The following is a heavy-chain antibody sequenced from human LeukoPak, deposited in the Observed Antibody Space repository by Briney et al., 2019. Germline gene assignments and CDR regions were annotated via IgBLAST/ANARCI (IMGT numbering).Heavy chain of an antibody. Sequence: PGRSPRLSCAASGFTFDDYAMHWVRQAPGKGLEWVSGISWNSGSIGYADSVKGRFTISRDNAKNSLYLQMNSLRAEDTALYYCAKAHGYSYGYFDYWGQGTLVTVSS. CDR2: ISWNSGSI. D-gene: IGHD5-18*01. J-gene: IGHJ4*02. CDR3: AKAHGYSYGYFDY. V-gene: IGHV3-9*01. CDR1: GFTFDDYA.